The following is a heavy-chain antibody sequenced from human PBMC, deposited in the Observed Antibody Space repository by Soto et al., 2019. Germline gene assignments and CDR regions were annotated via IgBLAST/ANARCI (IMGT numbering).Heavy chain of an antibody. D-gene: IGHD6-19*01. Sequence: PGGSLRLSCAASGFTFSSYSMNWVRQAPGKGLEWVSSISSSSSYIYYADSVKGRFTISRGSSKNTVSLEMTSLRAEDTAVYYCAKGGRQWLVTSDFNYWGQGALVTVSS. CDR2: ISSSSSYI. J-gene: IGHJ4*02. CDR3: AKGGRQWLVTSDFNY. CDR1: GFTFSSYS. V-gene: IGHV3-21*01.